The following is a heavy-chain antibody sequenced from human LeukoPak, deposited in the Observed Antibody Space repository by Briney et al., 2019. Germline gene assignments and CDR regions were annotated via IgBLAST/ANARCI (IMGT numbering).Heavy chain of an antibody. CDR2: IIPIFGTA. CDR1: GGTFSSYA. CDR3: AIPLRYCSGGSCYKSKYFQH. Sequence: SVKVSCKASGGTFSSYAISWVRQATGQGLEWMGGIIPIFGTANYAQKFQGRVTITADESTSTAYMELSSLRSEDTAVYYCAIPLRYCSGGSCYKSKYFQHWGQGTLVTVSS. D-gene: IGHD2-15*01. J-gene: IGHJ1*01. V-gene: IGHV1-69*13.